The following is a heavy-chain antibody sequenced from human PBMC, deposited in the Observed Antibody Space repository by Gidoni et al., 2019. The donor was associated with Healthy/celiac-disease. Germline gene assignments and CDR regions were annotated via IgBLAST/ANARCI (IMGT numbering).Heavy chain of an antibody. J-gene: IGHJ5*02. V-gene: IGHV5-10-1*03. CDR2: IDPSDSYT. CDR1: GYSFTSSC. D-gene: IGHD4-17*01. CDR3: ARHGTRAYYGDYEVGLAIAFNWFDP. Sequence: EVQLVQSGAAVKKPGESLRISSKGSGYSFTSSCISWARQMPGKGLEWMGRIDPSDSYTNCSPSFQGHVTISADKAISTAYLQWSSLKASDTAMYYCARHGTRAYYGDYEVGLAIAFNWFDPWAREPWSPSPQ.